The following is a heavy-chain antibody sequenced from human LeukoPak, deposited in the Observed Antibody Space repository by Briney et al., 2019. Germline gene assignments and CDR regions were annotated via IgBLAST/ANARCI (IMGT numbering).Heavy chain of an antibody. D-gene: IGHD3-16*01. V-gene: IGHV1-18*01. CDR1: GYTFTNYG. J-gene: IGHJ4*02. CDR3: ARVRYRLAETYIDY. Sequence: ASVKVSCKASGYTFTNYGISWVRQAPGQGLEWMGWISAYNGHTKYAQKFQGRVTMTRDTSISTAYMELSRLRSDDTAVYYCARVRYRLAETYIDYWGQGTLVTVSS. CDR2: ISAYNGHT.